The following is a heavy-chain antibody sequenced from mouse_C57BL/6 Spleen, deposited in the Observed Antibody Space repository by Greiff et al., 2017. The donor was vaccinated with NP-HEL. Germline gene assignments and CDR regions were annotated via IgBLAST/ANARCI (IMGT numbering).Heavy chain of an antibody. J-gene: IGHJ4*01. V-gene: IGHV2-5*01. CDR2: IWRGGST. D-gene: IGHD2-3*01. Sequence: VQLQESGPGLVQPSQSLSITCTVSGFSLTSYGVHWVRQSPGKGLEWLGVIWRGGSTDYNAAFMSRLSITKDNSKSQVFFKMNSLQADDTAIYYCAKKSPDGYSYAMDYWGQGTSVTVSS. CDR3: AKKSPDGYSYAMDY. CDR1: GFSLTSYG.